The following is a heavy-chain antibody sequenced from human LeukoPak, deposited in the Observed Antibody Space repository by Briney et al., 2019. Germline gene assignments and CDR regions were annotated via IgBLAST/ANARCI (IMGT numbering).Heavy chain of an antibody. CDR2: ISYDGSNK. CDR3: AKGGGYSNGGDY. J-gene: IGHJ4*02. D-gene: IGHD5-18*01. CDR1: GFTFSSYG. V-gene: IGHV3-30*18. Sequence: GGSLRLSCAASGFTFSSYGTHWVRQAPGKGLEWAAVISYDGSNKYYADSVKGRFTISRDNSKNTLYLQMNSLRAEDTAVYYCAKGGGYSNGGDYWAREPRSPSPQ.